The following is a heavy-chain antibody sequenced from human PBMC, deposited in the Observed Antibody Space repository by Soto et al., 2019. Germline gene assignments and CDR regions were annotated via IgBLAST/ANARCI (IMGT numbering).Heavy chain of an antibody. Sequence: QITLKESGRTLVKPTQTLTLTCTFSGFSLSTSGVGVGWIRQPPGKALEWLALTYWDDDKRYSPSLKSRLTITKETSKNQVVLTMTNMDPVDTATYYCARRQTYCGGNCYSGFDSWGQGTLVTVSS. CDR3: ARRQTYCGGNCYSGFDS. V-gene: IGHV2-5*02. D-gene: IGHD2-21*02. J-gene: IGHJ4*02. CDR2: TYWDDDK. CDR1: GFSLSTSGVG.